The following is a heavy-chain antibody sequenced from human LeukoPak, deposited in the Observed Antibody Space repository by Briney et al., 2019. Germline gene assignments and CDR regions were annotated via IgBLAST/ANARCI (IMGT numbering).Heavy chain of an antibody. J-gene: IGHJ4*02. CDR3: ASSAYVWGSYRYSQIDY. CDR2: FYRGGST. V-gene: IGHV3-66*01. Sequence: GGSLRLSCAASGFTVSSNYMSWVRQAPGKGLEWVSIFYRGGSTYYADSVKGRFTISRDNSKNTLYLQMNSLRAEDTAVYYCASSAYVWGSYRYSQIDYWGQGTLVTVSS. CDR1: GFTVSSNY. D-gene: IGHD3-16*02.